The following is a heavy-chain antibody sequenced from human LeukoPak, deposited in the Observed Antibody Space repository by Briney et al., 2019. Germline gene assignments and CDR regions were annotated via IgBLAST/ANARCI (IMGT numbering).Heavy chain of an antibody. CDR2: IYYSGST. D-gene: IGHD2-2*01. V-gene: IGHV4-31*03. CDR3: ARDCSSTSCYYAGTVYYGMDV. J-gene: IGHJ6*02. Sequence: SEALSLTCTVSGGSISSGCYYWSWIRQHPGKGLEWIGYIYYSGSTYYNPSLKSRVTISVDTSKNQFSLKLSSVTAADTAVYYCARDCSSTSCYYAGTVYYGMDVWGQGTTVTVSS. CDR1: GGSISSGCYY.